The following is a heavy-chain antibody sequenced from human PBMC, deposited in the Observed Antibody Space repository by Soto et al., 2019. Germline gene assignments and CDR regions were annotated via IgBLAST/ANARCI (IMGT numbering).Heavy chain of an antibody. CDR1: GGTFSSYA. V-gene: IGHV1-69*13. Sequence: SVKVSCKASGGTFSSYAISWVRQAPGQGLEWMGGIIPIFGTANYAQEFQGRVTITADEPTSTAYMELSSLSYEDTAVDYCASDSGVWSGKTNWFDPGGQGTLVTVSS. CDR3: ASDSGVWSGKTNWFDP. J-gene: IGHJ5*02. CDR2: IIPIFGTA. D-gene: IGHD3-3*01.